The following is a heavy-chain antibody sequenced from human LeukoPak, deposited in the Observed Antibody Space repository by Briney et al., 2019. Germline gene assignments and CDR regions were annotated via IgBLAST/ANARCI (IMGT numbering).Heavy chain of an antibody. V-gene: IGHV4-4*07. CDR3: ARRHPYYYGSGTYSRED. J-gene: IGHJ4*02. CDR1: GGSIGNYY. D-gene: IGHD3-10*01. CDR2: ISTSGTT. Sequence: SETLSLTCTVSGGSIGNYYWNWIRQPAGKGLEWIGRISTSGTTNYHPSLKSRVTLSPDTSKNQFSLNLRSVTAADTAIYFCARRHPYYYGSGTYSREDWGQGTLVTVSS.